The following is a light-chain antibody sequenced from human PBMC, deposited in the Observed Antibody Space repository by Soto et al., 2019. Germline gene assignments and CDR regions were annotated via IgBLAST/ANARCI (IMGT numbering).Light chain of an antibody. J-gene: IGKJ2*01. CDR2: KAS. V-gene: IGKV1-5*03. CDR1: QSISSW. CDR3: QQYNSYPYT. Sequence: DIQMTQSPSTLSASVGDRVTITCRASQSISSWLAWYQQKPGKAPKLLIYKASSLESGVPSRFSGSGSGTEFTLTISSLQPDDFATYFCQQYNSYPYTFGQGTKLEIK.